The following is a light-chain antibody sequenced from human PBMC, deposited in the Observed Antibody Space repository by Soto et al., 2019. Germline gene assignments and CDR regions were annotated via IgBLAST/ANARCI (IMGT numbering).Light chain of an antibody. V-gene: IGLV2-14*01. CDR1: SSDVGGYNY. Sequence: QSALTQPACVSGSPGQSITISCTGTSSDVGGYNYVPWYQQHPGKAPKFMIYGVSNRPSGVSNRFSGSKSGNTASLTISGLQAEDEADYYCSSYTTSNTRQIVFGTGTKVTVL. J-gene: IGLJ1*01. CDR3: SSYTTSNTRQIV. CDR2: GVS.